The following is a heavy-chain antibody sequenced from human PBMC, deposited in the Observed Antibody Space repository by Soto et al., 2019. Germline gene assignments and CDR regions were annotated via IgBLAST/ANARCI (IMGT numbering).Heavy chain of an antibody. CDR3: AREGGGDGVVATITEYFQH. Sequence: GGSLRLSCAASGFTFSSYGMHWVRQAPGKGLEWVAVIWYDGSNKYYADSVKGRFTISRDNSKNTLYLQMNSLRAEDTAVYYCAREGGGDGVVATITEYFQHWGQGTLVTVSS. CDR1: GFTFSSYG. CDR2: IWYDGSNK. J-gene: IGHJ1*01. D-gene: IGHD5-12*01. V-gene: IGHV3-33*01.